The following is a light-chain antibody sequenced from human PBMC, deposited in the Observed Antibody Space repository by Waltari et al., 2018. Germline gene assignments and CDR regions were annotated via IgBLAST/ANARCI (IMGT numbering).Light chain of an antibody. J-gene: IGKJ1*01. CDR3: QQTYSMPWT. CDR1: QRISTY. CDR2: FAS. V-gene: IGKV1-39*01. Sequence: DFQMTQYPSSLSASVGDGVPITCRASQRISTYLNWYQQKPGEVPRLLIFFASSLQSGVPSRFSGSGSGTDFTLTISTLQPEDVATYYCQQTYSMPWTFGQGTNVEIK.